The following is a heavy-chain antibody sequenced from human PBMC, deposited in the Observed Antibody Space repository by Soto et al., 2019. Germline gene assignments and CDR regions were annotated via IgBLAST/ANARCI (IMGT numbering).Heavy chain of an antibody. CDR1: GGSTSKFY. V-gene: IGHV4-4*07. Sequence: LSLTCSVSGGSTSKFYWSWIRKAAGKGLEWMGRVYATGTSDYNPSLRSRIAMSVDISKKTFSLRLRSVTAADTGVYYCVRDGSKTLRDCFDPWGQGILVTVSS. CDR3: VRDGSKTLRDCFDP. D-gene: IGHD4-17*01. J-gene: IGHJ5*02. CDR2: VYATGTS.